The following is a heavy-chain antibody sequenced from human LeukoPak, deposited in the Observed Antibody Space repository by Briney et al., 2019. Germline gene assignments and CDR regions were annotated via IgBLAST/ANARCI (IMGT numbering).Heavy chain of an antibody. CDR1: GFTFSSFE. J-gene: IGHJ4*02. Sequence: GGSLRLSCAVSGFTFSSFEMNWVRQPPGKGLEWVSYISSSGSTIYYADSVEGRFTISRDDAKNSLYLQMSSLRAEDTAVYYSARQYSSSPLFEYWGPGTLVTVSS. V-gene: IGHV3-48*03. CDR3: ARQYSSSPLFEY. D-gene: IGHD6-13*01. CDR2: ISSSGSTI.